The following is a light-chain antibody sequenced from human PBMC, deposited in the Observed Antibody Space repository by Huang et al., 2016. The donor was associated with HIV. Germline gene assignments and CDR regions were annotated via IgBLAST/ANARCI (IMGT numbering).Light chain of an antibody. CDR1: HGIGNS. Sequence: DIQMTQSPSSLSASVGDRVTITCRASHGIGNSLAWYQQKPGKAPKLLLYAASRLETGVPSRFSGSGSGTDNTLTISGLQPEDFATYYCQQYYSTPLVTFGGGTKVEIK. J-gene: IGKJ4*01. V-gene: IGKV1-NL1*01. CDR3: QQYYSTPLVT. CDR2: AAS.